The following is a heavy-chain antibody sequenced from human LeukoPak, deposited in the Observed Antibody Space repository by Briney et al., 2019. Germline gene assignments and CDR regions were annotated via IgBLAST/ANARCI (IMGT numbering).Heavy chain of an antibody. CDR3: AGGTGVFDY. D-gene: IGHD7-27*01. CDR2: TYYRSKWYN. Sequence: SQTLSLTCALSGDIVSSNSAAWHWIRQSPSRGLEWLGRTYYRSKWYNDYAVSVESRITINPDTSKNQFSLQLNSVTPEDTAVYYCAGGTGVFDYWGQGTLVTVSS. V-gene: IGHV6-1*01. J-gene: IGHJ4*02. CDR1: GDIVSSNSAA.